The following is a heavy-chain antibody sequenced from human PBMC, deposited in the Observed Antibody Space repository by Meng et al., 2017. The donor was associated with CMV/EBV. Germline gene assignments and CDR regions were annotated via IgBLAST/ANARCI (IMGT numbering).Heavy chain of an antibody. V-gene: IGHV3-21*01. J-gene: IGHJ6*02. CDR1: GFTFSSYS. D-gene: IGHD3-10*01. CDR3: ARTMVRGVILYYGMDV. CDR2: ISSSSSYI. Sequence: GESLKISCAASGFTFSSYSMNWVRLAPGKGLEWVSSISSSSSYIYYADSVKGRFTISRDNAKNSLYLQMNSLRAEDTAVYYCARTMVRGVILYYGMDVWGQGTTVTVSS.